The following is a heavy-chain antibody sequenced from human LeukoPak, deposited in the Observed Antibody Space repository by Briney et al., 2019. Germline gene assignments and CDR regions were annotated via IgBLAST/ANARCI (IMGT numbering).Heavy chain of an antibody. CDR2: ISVDLGGR. Sequence: TGGSLRLSCATSGFSFSTYTMSWVRQAPGKGLEWISSISVDLGGRRIIDSVQGRFTISRDNSKNTLYLQMNSLRAEDTAVYYCARETPHYDILTGLEFLGAGKAFDYWGQGILVTVSS. J-gene: IGHJ4*02. CDR1: GFSFSTYT. D-gene: IGHD3-9*01. V-gene: IGHV3-23*01. CDR3: ARETPHYDILTGLEFLGAGKAFDY.